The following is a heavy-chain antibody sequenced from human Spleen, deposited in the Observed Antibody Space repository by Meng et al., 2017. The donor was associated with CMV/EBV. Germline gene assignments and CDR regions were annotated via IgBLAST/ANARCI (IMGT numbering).Heavy chain of an antibody. D-gene: IGHD3-3*01. CDR3: VKGAYYDFWTGYFTSRD. J-gene: IGHJ4*02. CDR2: LWHDGETN. Sequence: FNINDYGMHWVRKATGKGLQWVAVLWHDGETNYQENSVKGRFTISRDNSKNTLFLQMNSLRDEDTAMYYCVKGAYYDFWTGYFTSRDWGQGTLVTVSS. CDR1: FNINDYG. V-gene: IGHV3-33*03.